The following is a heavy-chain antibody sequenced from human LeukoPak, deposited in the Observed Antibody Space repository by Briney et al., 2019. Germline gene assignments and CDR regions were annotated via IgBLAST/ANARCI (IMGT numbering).Heavy chain of an antibody. Sequence: PGGSLRLSCAASGFTFSSYAMSWVRQAPGKGLEWVSGISGSGVSTYYADSVKGRFTISRDNSKNTLYLQMHSLRADDTAVYYCAKDCRSVPSCYHGYWGQGTLVTVSS. CDR1: GFTFSSYA. CDR3: AKDCRSVPSCYHGY. J-gene: IGHJ4*02. D-gene: IGHD2-2*01. CDR2: ISGSGVST. V-gene: IGHV3-23*01.